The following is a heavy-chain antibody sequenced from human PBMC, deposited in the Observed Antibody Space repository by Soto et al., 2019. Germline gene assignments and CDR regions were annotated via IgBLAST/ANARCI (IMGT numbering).Heavy chain of an antibody. V-gene: IGHV1-46*03. D-gene: IGHD3-10*01. CDR3: AIPMVRGVILY. CDR1: GYSFTVDY. Sequence: ASVKGSCKAAGYSFTVDYRRWGRQAPGQGLEWMGIINPSGGSTSYAQKFQGRVTMTRDTSTSTVYMELSSLRSEDTAVYYCAIPMVRGVILYWGQGTLVTVSS. CDR2: INPSGGST. J-gene: IGHJ4*02.